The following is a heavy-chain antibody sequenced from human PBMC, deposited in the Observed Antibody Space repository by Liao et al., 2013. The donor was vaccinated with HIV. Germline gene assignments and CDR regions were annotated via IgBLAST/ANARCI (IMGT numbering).Heavy chain of an antibody. V-gene: IGHV4-61*02. D-gene: IGHD1-20*01. CDR2: IYSSGST. J-gene: IGHJ3*02. CDR1: GGSISSGGYY. CDR3: ARVQYNWNVRAFDI. Sequence: QVQLQESGPGLVKPSQTLSLTCTVSGGSISSGGYYWSWIRQTAGKGLEWIGRIYSSGSTNYNPSLKSRVTISVDTSKNQFSLKVSSVTAADTAVYYCARVQYNWNVRAFDIWGQGTMVTVSS.